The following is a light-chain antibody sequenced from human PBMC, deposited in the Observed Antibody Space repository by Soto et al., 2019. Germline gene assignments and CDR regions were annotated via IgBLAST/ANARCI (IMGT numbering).Light chain of an antibody. Sequence: SMVTPPRSVSADPWQKVTMSCSGSSSNIGGNSVSWYQQLPGTAPKLLIYDDNKRPSGIPDRFSGSKSGTSATLGITGFQTGDEADYYCGSWDSSLSAYVFGTGTNVTAL. CDR2: DDN. CDR1: SSNIGGNS. CDR3: GSWDSSLSAYV. J-gene: IGLJ1*01. V-gene: IGLV1-51*01.